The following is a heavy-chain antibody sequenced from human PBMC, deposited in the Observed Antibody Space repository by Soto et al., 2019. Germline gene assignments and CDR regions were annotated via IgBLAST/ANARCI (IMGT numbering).Heavy chain of an antibody. CDR2: IYYSGST. CDR3: ARQDDYGDYFDY. D-gene: IGHD4-17*01. CDR1: GGSISSYY. J-gene: IGHJ4*02. Sequence: SETLSLTCTVSGGSISSYYWSWIRQPPGKGLEWIGYIYYSGSTNYNPSLKSRVTISVDTSKNQFSLKLSSVTAADTAVYYCARQDDYGDYFDYWGQGTLVTVSS. V-gene: IGHV4-59*08.